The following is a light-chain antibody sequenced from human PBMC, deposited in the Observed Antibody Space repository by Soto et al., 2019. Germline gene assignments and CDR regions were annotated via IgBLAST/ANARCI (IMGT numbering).Light chain of an antibody. J-gene: IGKJ1*01. CDR2: GAS. CDR3: QHYGSSRT. Sequence: EIVLTQSPGTLSLSPGERATLSCRASQSVTSDLAWYQQKPGQAPRLLIYGASNRATGIPDRFSGSGSGIELTLTISRLEPEDFAVYYCQHYGSSRTFGQGTKVEIK. CDR1: QSVTSD. V-gene: IGKV3-20*01.